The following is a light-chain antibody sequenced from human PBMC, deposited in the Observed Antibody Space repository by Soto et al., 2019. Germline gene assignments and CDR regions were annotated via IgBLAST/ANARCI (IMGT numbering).Light chain of an antibody. CDR2: AVS. Sequence: DIQMTQSPSSLSASVGDRITITCRASQSGATLLNWYQQRPGKAPNLLIYAVSNLQSGVPSRFSGSGSGTEFSLTIGSLQPEDFATYYCQQSYGIPLTFGGGNKVEMK. J-gene: IGKJ4*01. CDR3: QQSYGIPLT. CDR1: QSGATL. V-gene: IGKV1-39*01.